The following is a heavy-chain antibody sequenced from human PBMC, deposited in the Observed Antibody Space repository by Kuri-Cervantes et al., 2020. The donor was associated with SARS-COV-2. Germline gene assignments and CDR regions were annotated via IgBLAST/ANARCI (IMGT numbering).Heavy chain of an antibody. CDR1: GFTFSSYG. J-gene: IGHJ4*02. CDR2: IRYDGSNK. V-gene: IGHV3-30*02. CDR3: GSSDYYDSSGLDY. D-gene: IGHD3-22*01. Sequence: GESLKISCAASGFTFSSYGMHWVRQAPGKGLEWVAFIRYDGSNKYYADSVKGRFTISRDNSKNTLYLQMNSLRAEDTAVYYCGSSDYYDSSGLDYWGQGTLVTVSS.